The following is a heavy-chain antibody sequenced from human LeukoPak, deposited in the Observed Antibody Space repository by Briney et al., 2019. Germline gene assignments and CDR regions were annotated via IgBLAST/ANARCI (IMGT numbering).Heavy chain of an antibody. CDR3: AEVTDCTNGVCYLPGAFDI. V-gene: IGHV3-9*01. J-gene: IGHJ3*02. CDR1: GFTFDDYA. Sequence: GGSLRLSCAASGFTFDDYAMHWVRQAPGKGLEWVSGISWNSGSIGYADSVKGRFTISRDNAKNFLYLQMNSLRAEDTALYYCAEVTDCTNGVCYLPGAFDIWGQGTMVTVSS. D-gene: IGHD2-8*01. CDR2: ISWNSGSI.